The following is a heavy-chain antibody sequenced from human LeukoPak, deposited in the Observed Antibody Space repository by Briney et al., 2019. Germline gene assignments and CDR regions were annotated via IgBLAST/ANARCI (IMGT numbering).Heavy chain of an antibody. D-gene: IGHD3-22*01. J-gene: IGHJ3*02. V-gene: IGHV3-33*06. CDR2: IWYDGSNK. CDR3: AKGHYDSSGDDAFDI. CDR1: GFTSSSYG. Sequence: GGSLRLSCAASGFTSSSYGMHWVRQAPGKGLEWVAVIWYDGSNKYYADSVKGRFTISRDSSKNTLYLQMNSLRAEDTAVYYCAKGHYDSSGDDAFDIWGQGAMVTVSS.